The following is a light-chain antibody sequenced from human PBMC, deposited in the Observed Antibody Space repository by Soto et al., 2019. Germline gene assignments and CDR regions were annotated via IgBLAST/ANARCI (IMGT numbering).Light chain of an antibody. J-gene: IGKJ4*01. Sequence: DIQMTQSPSSLSASVGDRVTITCRASQSISSYLNWYQQKPGKAPKLLIYAASSLQSGVPSRFSGSVSGTDFNLTISSLQPEDFATYYCQQSYSTPLTFGGGTKVEIK. CDR3: QQSYSTPLT. CDR2: AAS. V-gene: IGKV1-39*01. CDR1: QSISSY.